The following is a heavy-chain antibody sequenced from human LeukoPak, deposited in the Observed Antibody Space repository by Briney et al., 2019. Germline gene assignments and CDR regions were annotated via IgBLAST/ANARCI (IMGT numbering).Heavy chain of an antibody. J-gene: IGHJ4*02. CDR3: ATLREGYEFDY. D-gene: IGHD5-24*01. Sequence: SETLSLTCTVSGGSKSSYYWSWIRLPPGKGLEWIGYVFYSGSTHYNPSLKSRVTISLDTSKNQFSLNLTSVTAADTAVYYCATLREGYEFDYWGQGALVTVSS. CDR1: GGSKSSYY. CDR2: VFYSGST. V-gene: IGHV4-59*01.